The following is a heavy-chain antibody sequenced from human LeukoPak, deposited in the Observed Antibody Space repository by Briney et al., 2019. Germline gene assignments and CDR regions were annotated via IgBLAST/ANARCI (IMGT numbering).Heavy chain of an antibody. Sequence: ASVKVSCKASGYTFTSYAMNWVRQAPGQGLEWMGGIIPIFGTANYAQKFQGRVTITADESTSTAYMELSSLRSEDTAVYYCARSISIAAARIDYWGQGTLVTVSS. D-gene: IGHD6-13*01. CDR3: ARSISIAAARIDY. V-gene: IGHV1-69*13. J-gene: IGHJ4*02. CDR2: IIPIFGTA. CDR1: GYTFTSYA.